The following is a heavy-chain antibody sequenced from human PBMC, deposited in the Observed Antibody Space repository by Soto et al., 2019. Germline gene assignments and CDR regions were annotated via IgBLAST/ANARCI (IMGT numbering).Heavy chain of an antibody. CDR2: IFNTGTS. J-gene: IGHJ3*01. CDR1: GASLTSGNYY. Sequence: QVQLQESGPGLAKPSQTLSLTCTVSGASLTSGNYYWPGIRHVPGKGLEWVGYIFNTGTSFATPSLRGRLLLSMDTSVNQCSLILGSVTAADTAVYYGAIGLGYDDNGRFPAAFDLWGRGTLVTVSP. V-gene: IGHV4-30-4*01. D-gene: IGHD2-8*01. CDR3: AIGLGYDDNGRFPAAFDL.